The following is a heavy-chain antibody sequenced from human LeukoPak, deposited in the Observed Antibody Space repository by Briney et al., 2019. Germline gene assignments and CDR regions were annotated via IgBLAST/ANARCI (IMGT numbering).Heavy chain of an antibody. V-gene: IGHV3-30-3*01. CDR1: GFTFSSYA. J-gene: IGHJ3*02. CDR3: ARAIGGLGAFDI. Sequence: AGGSLRLSCAASGFTFSSYAMHWVRQAPGKGLEWVAVISYDGHNKYYADSVKGRFTISRDNSKNTLYLQMNSLRADDTAVYYCARAIGGLGAFDIWGQGTMVAVSS. D-gene: IGHD3/OR15-3a*01. CDR2: ISYDGHNK.